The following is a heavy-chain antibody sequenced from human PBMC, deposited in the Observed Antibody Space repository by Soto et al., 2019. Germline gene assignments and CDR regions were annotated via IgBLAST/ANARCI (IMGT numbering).Heavy chain of an antibody. V-gene: IGHV1-69*08. D-gene: IGHD3-16*01. CDR1: GDTFDSYT. Sequence: QVHLVQSGAEVRKPGSSVKVSCKASGDTFDSYTLSWVRQAPGQGLEWMGRIIPILGITNYALRFQGRVTLTADMSTRTAYMGPSGLRSGATAIYCCARDPYYYVSSKGGGYWGQGTLVTFYS. J-gene: IGHJ4*02. CDR2: IIPILGIT. CDR3: ARDPYYYVSSKGGGY.